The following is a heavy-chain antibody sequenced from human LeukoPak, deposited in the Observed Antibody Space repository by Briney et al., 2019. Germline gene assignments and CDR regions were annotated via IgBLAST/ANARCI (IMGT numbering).Heavy chain of an antibody. CDR2: TYSGERA. CDR3: ARAAYSPNPPYYYYFMDF. Sequence: GGALRLSCAASGVIVSSTYMSWARQAPGKGLEWVSLTYSGERATYADSVKGRFTVSSDNLKNAVYLHMNCVSAEDTAVYYCARAAYSPNPPYYYYFMDFWCKGPTVTVSS. CDR1: GVIVSSTY. D-gene: IGHD4-11*01. V-gene: IGHV3-53*01. J-gene: IGHJ6*03.